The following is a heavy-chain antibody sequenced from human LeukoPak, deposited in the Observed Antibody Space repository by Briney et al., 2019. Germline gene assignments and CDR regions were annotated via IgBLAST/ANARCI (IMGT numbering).Heavy chain of an antibody. V-gene: IGHV3-30*04. D-gene: IGHD5-12*01. CDR3: AREKWLPQARAYAFDI. J-gene: IGHJ3*02. CDR2: ISYDGSNK. Sequence: GRSLRLSCAASGFTFSSYAMHWVRQAPGKGLEWVAVISYDGSNKYYADSVKGRFTISRDNSKSTLYLQMNSLRAEDTAVYYCAREKWLPQARAYAFDIWGQGTMVTVSS. CDR1: GFTFSSYA.